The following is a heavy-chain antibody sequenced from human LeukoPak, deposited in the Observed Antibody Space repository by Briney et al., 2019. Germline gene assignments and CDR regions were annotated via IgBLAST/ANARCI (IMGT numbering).Heavy chain of an antibody. V-gene: IGHV3-23*01. J-gene: IGHJ4*02. CDR2: IGISSDST. D-gene: IGHD3-10*01. CDR1: GFTFSTYG. Sequence: GGSLRLSCAASGFTFSTYGMTWVRQAPGKGLDWVSDIGISSDSTYYADSVKGRFTISRDNSKNTLYLQMNSLRAEDTAVYYCAKRALYGSGTYYFDCWGQGTLVTVSS. CDR3: AKRALYGSGTYYFDC.